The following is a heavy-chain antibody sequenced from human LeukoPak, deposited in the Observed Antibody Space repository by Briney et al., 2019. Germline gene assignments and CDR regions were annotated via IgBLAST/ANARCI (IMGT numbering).Heavy chain of an antibody. V-gene: IGHV3-30*18. Sequence: PGRSLRLSCAPSGSTFSSYCMHWVRLAPGRGLEWVAFISYVGSNKYYADSVKGRFTIYRDNSKNTLYLQMNSLRAEDTAVYYCAKGPRYSYGHAYYYGMDVWGQGTTVTVSS. CDR1: GSTFSSYC. CDR3: AKGPRYSYGHAYYYGMDV. D-gene: IGHD5-18*01. CDR2: ISYVGSNK. J-gene: IGHJ6*02.